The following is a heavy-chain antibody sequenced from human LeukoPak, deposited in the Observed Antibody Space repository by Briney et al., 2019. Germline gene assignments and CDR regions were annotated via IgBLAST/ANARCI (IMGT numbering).Heavy chain of an antibody. J-gene: IGHJ4*02. CDR3: ARDREYSTSSVYFDY. CDR2: INTSGST. CDR1: GGSISSYY. V-gene: IGHV4-4*07. Sequence: SETLSLTCTVSGGSISSYYWSWIRQPAGKGREWIGRINTSGSTNYNSSLKSRVTMSVDTSKNQFSLRLSSVTAADTAVYYCARDREYSTSSVYFDYWGQGTLVTVSS. D-gene: IGHD6-6*01.